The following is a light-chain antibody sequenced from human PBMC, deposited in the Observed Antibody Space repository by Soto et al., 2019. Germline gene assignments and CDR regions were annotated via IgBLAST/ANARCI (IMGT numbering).Light chain of an antibody. V-gene: IGLV2-14*01. CDR2: DVN. J-gene: IGLJ1*01. Sequence: VLTQPASVSESPGQSITISCTGTSSDVGGYDYVSWYQQLPGKAPKLLIYDVNNRPSGVSHRFSGSKSGNTASLTISGLQAEDEADYYCSSYTGSSTFVFGTGTKVTVL. CDR1: SSDVGGYDY. CDR3: SSYTGSSTFV.